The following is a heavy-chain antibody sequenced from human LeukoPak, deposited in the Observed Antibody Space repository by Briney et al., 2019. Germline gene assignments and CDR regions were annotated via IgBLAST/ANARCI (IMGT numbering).Heavy chain of an antibody. J-gene: IGHJ4*02. CDR3: ARDIGVGAPYFDY. Sequence: GGSLRLSCAASGFTFSSYWMHWVRQAPGKGLVWDSRINSDGSSTSYADSVKGRFTISRDNAKNTLYLQMNSLRAEDTAVYYCARDIGVGAPYFDYWGQGTLVTVSS. CDR2: INSDGSST. D-gene: IGHD1-26*01. V-gene: IGHV3-74*01. CDR1: GFTFSSYW.